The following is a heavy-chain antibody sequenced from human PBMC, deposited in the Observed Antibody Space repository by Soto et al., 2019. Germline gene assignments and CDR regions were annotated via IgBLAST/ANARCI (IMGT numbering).Heavy chain of an antibody. V-gene: IGHV3-30*18. CDR1: GFIFSNYG. Sequence: QVQLVESGGGVVQPGKSLRLSCAASGFIFSNYGVHWVRQAPGKGLEWVAVISYDGDNKYYADSVKGRFTISRDNSKNTVHLQMNSLRAEDTAVYYCAKDIALVRGVIIDMDVWGQGATVIVSS. CDR3: AKDIALVRGVIIDMDV. CDR2: ISYDGDNK. D-gene: IGHD3-10*01. J-gene: IGHJ6*02.